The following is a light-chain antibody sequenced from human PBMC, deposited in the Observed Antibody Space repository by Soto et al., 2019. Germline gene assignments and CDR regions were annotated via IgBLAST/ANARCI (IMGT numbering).Light chain of an antibody. CDR3: QQSYSTPLT. Sequence: DIQMTQYPSSLSASVGDRVTITCRASQTSSSYLNWYQHKRGKAPKLLIYAASSLQSGVPSRISGSGSGTDFTLTISSLQPEDFATYYCQQSYSTPLTFGGGTKVDIK. J-gene: IGKJ4*01. CDR1: QTSSSY. V-gene: IGKV1-39*01. CDR2: AAS.